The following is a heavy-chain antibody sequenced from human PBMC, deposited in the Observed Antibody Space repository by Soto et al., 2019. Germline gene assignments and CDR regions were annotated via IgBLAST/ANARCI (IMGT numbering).Heavy chain of an antibody. CDR2: VYWNDDK. D-gene: IGHD5-12*01. J-gene: IGHJ4*02. CDR3: AHSDGGYEIIYFDF. Sequence: SGRTLVNPTQSLTLTCTFSGFSLTTAGVAVGWIRQPPGGALEWLALVYWNDDKRYSPSLGTRLTITGDASKNQVVLSLTNVDTGDTATYFCAHSDGGYEIIYFDFWGQGAPVTVSS. CDR1: GFSLTTAGVA. V-gene: IGHV2-5*01.